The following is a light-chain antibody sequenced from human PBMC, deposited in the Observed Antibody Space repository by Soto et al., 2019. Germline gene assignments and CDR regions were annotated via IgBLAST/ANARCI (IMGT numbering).Light chain of an antibody. V-gene: IGKV2-28*01. CDR1: QSLLHSNGYNY. Sequence: DLVMTQSPLSLPVTPGEPASISCRSSQSLLHSNGYNYLDWYLQKPGQSAQLLIYLGSNRASGVYDMXSGSGSGTDFTLKISRVEAEDVGVYYCIQALQTPLTFGGGTKVEIK. CDR2: LGS. J-gene: IGKJ4*01. CDR3: IQALQTPLT.